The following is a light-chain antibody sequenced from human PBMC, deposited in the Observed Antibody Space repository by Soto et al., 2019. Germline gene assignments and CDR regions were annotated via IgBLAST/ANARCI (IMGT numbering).Light chain of an antibody. V-gene: IGKV1-5*01. CDR3: QHYNSYSRALT. Sequence: DIQMTQSPSTLSASVGDRVTITCRASQSISSWLAWYQQKPGKAPKLLIYDASSLESGVPSRFSGSGSGTEFTLTISSLQPDDFATYYCQHYNSYSRALTFGGGTKVEIK. CDR2: DAS. CDR1: QSISSW. J-gene: IGKJ4*01.